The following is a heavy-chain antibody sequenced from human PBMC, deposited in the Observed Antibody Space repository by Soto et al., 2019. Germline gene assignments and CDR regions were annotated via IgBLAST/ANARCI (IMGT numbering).Heavy chain of an antibody. Sequence: ETLSLTCAVYGGSFSGYYWSWIRQPPGKGLEWIGEINHSGSTNYNPSLKSRVTISVDASKNQFSLKLSSVTAADTAVYCCARRHCSSTSCYGTGTDSLMDVWGQGTTVTVSS. J-gene: IGHJ6*02. CDR3: ARRHCSSTSCYGTGTDSLMDV. V-gene: IGHV4-34*01. D-gene: IGHD2-2*01. CDR1: GGSFSGYY. CDR2: INHSGST.